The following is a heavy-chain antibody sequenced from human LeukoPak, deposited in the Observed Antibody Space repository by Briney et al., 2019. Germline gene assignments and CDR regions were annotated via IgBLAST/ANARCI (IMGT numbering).Heavy chain of an antibody. D-gene: IGHD5-12*01. CDR3: ARVAYSGYDRDSLFEFDY. Sequence: SQTLSLTCTVSGGSISSGVYCWSWIRQRPGEGLQWIGYICSSGSAYYNPSLKSRVTISVDTSKNQFSLKLSSVTAADTAVYYCARVAYSGYDRDSLFEFDYWGQGTLVTVSS. CDR2: ICSSGSA. V-gene: IGHV4-31*03. CDR1: GGSISSGVYC. J-gene: IGHJ4*02.